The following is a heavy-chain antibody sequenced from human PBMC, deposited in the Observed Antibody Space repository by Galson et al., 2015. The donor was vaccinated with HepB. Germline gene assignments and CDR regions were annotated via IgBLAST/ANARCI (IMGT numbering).Heavy chain of an antibody. CDR2: INPNSGGT. D-gene: IGHD3-22*01. Sequence: SVKVSCKASGYTFTGYYMHWVRQAPGQGLEWMGWINPNSGGTNYAQKFQGWVTMTRDTSISAAYMELSRLRSDDTAVYYCARDFPDSSGYNAFDIWGQGTMVTVSS. J-gene: IGHJ3*02. CDR1: GYTFTGYY. CDR3: ARDFPDSSGYNAFDI. V-gene: IGHV1-2*04.